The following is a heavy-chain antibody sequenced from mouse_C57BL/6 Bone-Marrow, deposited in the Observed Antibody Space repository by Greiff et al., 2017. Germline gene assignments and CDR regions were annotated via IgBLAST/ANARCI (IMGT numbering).Heavy chain of an antibody. CDR1: GYTFTDYY. J-gene: IGHJ3*01. D-gene: IGHD3-2*02. CDR2: IYPGSGNT. CDR3: EAQATAWFAY. V-gene: IGHV1-76*01. Sequence: QVQLKESGAELVRPGASVKLSCKASGYTFTDYYINWVKQRPGQGLEWIARIYPGSGNTYYNEKFKGKATLTAEKSSSTAYMQLSSLTSEDSAVYFCEAQATAWFAYWGQGTLVTVSA.